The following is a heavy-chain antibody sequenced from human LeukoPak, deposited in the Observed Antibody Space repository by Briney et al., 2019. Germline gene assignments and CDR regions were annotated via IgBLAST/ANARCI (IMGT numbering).Heavy chain of an antibody. J-gene: IGHJ6*02. CDR2: INGDGRST. Sequence: GGSLRLSCAASGSTFSSYWMHWVRQAPGKGLMWVSRINGDGRSTSYADSVKGRFTISRDNAKNTMYLQMNSLRAEDTAVYYCARDWLMATIRDYYGMDVWGQGTTVTVSS. CDR3: ARDWLMATIRDYYGMDV. D-gene: IGHD5-24*01. CDR1: GSTFSSYW. V-gene: IGHV3-74*01.